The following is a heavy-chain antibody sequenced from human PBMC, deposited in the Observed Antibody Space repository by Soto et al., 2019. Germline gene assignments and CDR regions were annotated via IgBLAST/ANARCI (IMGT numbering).Heavy chain of an antibody. CDR2: IYATGTT. CDR1: GASISCYY. V-gene: IGHV4-4*07. J-gene: IGHJ5*02. D-gene: IGHD1-1*01. Sequence: NPSETLSLTCTVSGASISCYYWIWIRKSAGKGLEWIGRIYATGTTDYNPSLKSRVMMSVDTSKKQFSLKLRSVTAADTAVYYCVRDGTKTLRDWFDPWGQGISVTVSS. CDR3: VRDGTKTLRDWFDP.